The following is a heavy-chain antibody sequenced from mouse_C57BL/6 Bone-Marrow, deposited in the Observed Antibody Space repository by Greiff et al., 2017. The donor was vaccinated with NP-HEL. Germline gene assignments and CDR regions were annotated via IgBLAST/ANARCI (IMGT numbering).Heavy chain of an antibody. V-gene: IGHV5-16*01. D-gene: IGHD2-4*01. Sequence: EVQGVESEGGLVQPGSSMKLSCTTSGFTFSDYYMAWVRQVPEQGLDWVANINHDGSSTYYLDSLKSRFIITRDNAKNILYLQMSSLMSEDTATYYCAREGGLRRRTYAMDYWGQGTSVTVSS. J-gene: IGHJ4*01. CDR3: AREGGLRRRTYAMDY. CDR1: GFTFSDYY. CDR2: INHDGSST.